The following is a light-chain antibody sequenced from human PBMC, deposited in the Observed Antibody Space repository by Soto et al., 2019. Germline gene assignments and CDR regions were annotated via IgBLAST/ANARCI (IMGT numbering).Light chain of an antibody. CDR2: EVS. V-gene: IGLV2-18*02. J-gene: IGLJ2*01. Sequence: QSALTQPPSVSGSPGQSVTISCTGTSTDFVSYNRVSWYQQPPGTAPKLIIYEVSQRPSGVPDRFSGSKSGNTASLTVSGLQLEDEADYYCSSFTGSDNPFGGGTKLTVL. CDR1: STDFVSYNR. CDR3: SSFTGSDNP.